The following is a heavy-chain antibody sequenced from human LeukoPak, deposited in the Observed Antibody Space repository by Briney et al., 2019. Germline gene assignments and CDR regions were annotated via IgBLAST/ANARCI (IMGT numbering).Heavy chain of an antibody. CDR1: GASSSSGSYY. Sequence: SETLSLTCTVSGASSSSGSYYWGWIRQPPGKGLEWIGSIYYTGSTYYNPSLKSRVTISVDKSKNHFSLKLSSVTAADAAVYYCARNMVGETTFDYWGQGTLVTVSS. D-gene: IGHD2/OR15-2a*01. J-gene: IGHJ4*02. V-gene: IGHV4-39*07. CDR3: ARNMVGETTFDY. CDR2: IYYTGST.